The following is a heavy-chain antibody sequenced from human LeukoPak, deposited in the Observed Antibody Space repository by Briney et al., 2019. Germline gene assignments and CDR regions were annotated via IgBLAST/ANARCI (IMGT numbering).Heavy chain of an antibody. D-gene: IGHD3-22*01. J-gene: IGHJ4*02. CDR3: ARGVYDSSGYYSYFDY. CDR2: IGTAGDP. V-gene: IGHV3-13*05. CDR1: GFTFSSYD. Sequence: GGSLRLSCAASGFTFSSYDMHWVRQATGKGLEWVLAIGTAGDPYSPGSVKGRFTISRENAKNSLYLQMNSLRAGDTAVYYCARGVYDSSGYYSYFDYWGQGTLVTVSS.